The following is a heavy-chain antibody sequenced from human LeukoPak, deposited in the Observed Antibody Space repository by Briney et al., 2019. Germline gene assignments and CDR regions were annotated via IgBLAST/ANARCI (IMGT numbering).Heavy chain of an antibody. CDR1: GGFISSSAYY. D-gene: IGHD6-6*01. V-gene: IGHV4-39*07. CDR2: IYYSGST. J-gene: IGHJ6*04. Sequence: PSETLSLTCTVSGGFISSSAYYWGWIRQPPGMGLEWIGNIYYSGSTYYNPSLKSRVTISVDTSKNQLSLKLSSVTAADTAVYYCARDEYSSSSKLDVWGKGTTVTVSS. CDR3: ARDEYSSSSKLDV.